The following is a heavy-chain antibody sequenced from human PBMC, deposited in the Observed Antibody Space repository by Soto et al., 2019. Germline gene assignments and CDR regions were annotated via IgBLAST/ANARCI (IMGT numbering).Heavy chain of an antibody. Sequence: PSETLSLTCTVSGGSISSSSYYWGWIRQPPGKGLEWIGSIYYSGSTYYNPSLKSRVTISVDTSKNQFSLKLNSVTAADTAVYYCARHVHPDSSGYGIWGQGTLVTVSS. CDR2: IYYSGST. CDR1: GGSISSSSYY. J-gene: IGHJ4*02. V-gene: IGHV4-39*01. D-gene: IGHD3-22*01. CDR3: ARHVHPDSSGYGI.